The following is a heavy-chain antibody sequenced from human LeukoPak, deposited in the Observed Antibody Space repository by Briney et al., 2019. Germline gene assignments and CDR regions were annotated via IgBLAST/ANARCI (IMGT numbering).Heavy chain of an antibody. CDR2: FYYSGST. J-gene: IGHJ4*02. Sequence: SETLSLTCTVSGASIGSSSHYWGWIRQPPGEGLEWIGSFYYSGSTSGINYYNPSLKSRVTISVDTSKNQFSLKLTSVTAADTAVYYCASGGVAGRWPLDYWGQGTLVTVSS. CDR3: ASGGVAGRWPLDY. D-gene: IGHD6-19*01. CDR1: GASIGSSSHY. V-gene: IGHV4-39*07.